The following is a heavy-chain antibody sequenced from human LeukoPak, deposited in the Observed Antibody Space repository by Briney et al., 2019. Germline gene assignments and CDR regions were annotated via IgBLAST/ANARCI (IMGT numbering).Heavy chain of an antibody. D-gene: IGHD3-10*01. V-gene: IGHV3-21*01. Sequence: GGSLRLSCAASGFTFSSYSMNWVRQAPGKGLEWVSYVSSSSSYIYYADSVKGRVTISRDNAKNSLYLQMNSLRAEDTAVYYCASFPPYMVRTDAFDIWGQGTMVTVSS. J-gene: IGHJ3*02. CDR1: GFTFSSYS. CDR2: VSSSSSYI. CDR3: ASFPPYMVRTDAFDI.